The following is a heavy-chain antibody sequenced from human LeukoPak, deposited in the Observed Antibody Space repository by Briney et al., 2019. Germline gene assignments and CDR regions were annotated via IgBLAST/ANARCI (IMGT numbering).Heavy chain of an antibody. CDR2: ISYDGSNK. V-gene: IGHV3-30*01. CDR1: GFTFSSYA. J-gene: IGHJ4*02. D-gene: IGHD5-12*01. Sequence: GGSLRLSCAASGFTFSSYAMHWVRQAPGKGLEWVAVISYDGSNKYYADSVKGRFTISRDNSKNTLYLQMNSLRAEDTAVYYCARDAYDVLFTFDYWGRGTLVTVSS. CDR3: ARDAYDVLFTFDY.